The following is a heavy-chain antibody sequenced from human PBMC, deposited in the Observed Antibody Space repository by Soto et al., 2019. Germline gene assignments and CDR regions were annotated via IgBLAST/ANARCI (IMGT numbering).Heavy chain of an antibody. CDR1: GYTFTSYA. Sequence: ASVKVSCKASGYTFTSYAMHWVRQAPGQRLEWMGWINAGNANTKYSQKFQGRVTITRDTSASTAYMELSSLRSEDTAVYYCARGPLRNWLDPWGQGTMVTVYS. CDR2: INAGNANT. CDR3: ARGPLRNWLDP. J-gene: IGHJ5*02. V-gene: IGHV1-3*01.